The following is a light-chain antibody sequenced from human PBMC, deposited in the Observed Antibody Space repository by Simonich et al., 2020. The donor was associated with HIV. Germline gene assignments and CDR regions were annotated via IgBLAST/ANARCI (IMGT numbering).Light chain of an antibody. CDR1: QSVLYSSNNKNY. CDR2: WAS. J-gene: IGKJ3*01. Sequence: DPVMTQSPDSLAVSLVERATINFKSTQSVLYSSNNKNYLAWYQQKPVQPPKLLIYWASTRESGVPDRFSGSGSGTDFTLTISSLQAEDVAVYYCQQYYSTPFTFGPGTKVDIK. V-gene: IGKV4-1*01. CDR3: QQYYSTPFT.